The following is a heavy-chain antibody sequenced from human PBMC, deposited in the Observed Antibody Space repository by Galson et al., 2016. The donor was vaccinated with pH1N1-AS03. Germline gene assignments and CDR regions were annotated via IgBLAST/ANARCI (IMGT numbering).Heavy chain of an antibody. CDR1: GFTFGDYY. D-gene: IGHD3-9*01. J-gene: IGHJ4*02. Sequence: SLRLSCAASGFTFGDYYMSWIRQAPGKGLEWISCITSSGGSGSTIYYADSVKGRFTISRDNAKNSLYLQMNSLRADDTAVYFCARGWYDIWTGYLVDPFDYWGQGTVVTVSS. CDR3: ARGWYDIWTGYLVDPFDY. V-gene: IGHV3-11*01. CDR2: ITSSGGSGSTI.